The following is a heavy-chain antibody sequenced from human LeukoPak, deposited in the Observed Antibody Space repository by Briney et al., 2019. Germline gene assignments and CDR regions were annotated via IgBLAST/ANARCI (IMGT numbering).Heavy chain of an antibody. D-gene: IGHD3-22*01. CDR3: AKGQYYYDSSGYLFDY. Sequence: GGSLRLSCAASGFTFDDYAMHWVRQAPGKGLEWVSGISWNSGSIGYADSVKGRFTISRDNAKNSLYLQMNSLRAEDTALYYCAKGQYYYDSSGYLFDYWGQGTLVTVSS. CDR1: GFTFDDYA. J-gene: IGHJ4*02. CDR2: ISWNSGSI. V-gene: IGHV3-9*01.